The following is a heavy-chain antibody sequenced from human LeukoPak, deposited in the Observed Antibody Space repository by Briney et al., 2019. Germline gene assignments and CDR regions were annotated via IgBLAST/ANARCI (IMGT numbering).Heavy chain of an antibody. Sequence: GGSLRLSCAASGFTFSSYSMNWVRQAPGKGLEWVSSISSSSSYIYYADSVKGRFTISRDNAKNSLYLQMNSLRAEDTAVYYCATMEGYYDSSGYNYGMDVWGQGTTVTVSS. CDR2: ISSSSSYI. D-gene: IGHD3-22*01. CDR1: GFTFSSYS. J-gene: IGHJ6*02. CDR3: ATMEGYYDSSGYNYGMDV. V-gene: IGHV3-21*01.